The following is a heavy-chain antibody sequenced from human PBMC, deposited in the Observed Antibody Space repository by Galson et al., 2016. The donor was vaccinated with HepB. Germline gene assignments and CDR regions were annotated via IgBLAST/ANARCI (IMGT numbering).Heavy chain of an antibody. J-gene: IGHJ3*01. CDR1: GFTFTTYA. D-gene: IGHD6-19*01. CDR2: IIPSGGIT. V-gene: IGHV3-23*01. Sequence: SLRLSCAASGFTFTTYAMTWVRQAPGKGLEWVSSIIPSGGITYYADSVKGRFTISRDNSKNTLYLQMHSLRVEDTALYYCAKDRVAVAGYAFDVWDQGTMVTVSS. CDR3: AKDRVAVAGYAFDV.